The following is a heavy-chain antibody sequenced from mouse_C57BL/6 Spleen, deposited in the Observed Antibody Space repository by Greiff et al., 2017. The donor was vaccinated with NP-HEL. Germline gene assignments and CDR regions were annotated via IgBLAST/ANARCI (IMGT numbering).Heavy chain of an antibody. D-gene: IGHD1-1*01. CDR3: VFYYYGSSSAWFAY. V-gene: IGHV1-22*01. Sequence: VQLQQSGPELVKPGASVKMSCKASGYTFTDYNMHWVKQSHGKSLEWIGYINPNNGGTSYNQKFKGKATLTVNKSSSTAYMELRSLTSEDSAVYYCVFYYYGSSSAWFAYWGQGTLVTVSA. J-gene: IGHJ3*01. CDR1: GYTFTDYN. CDR2: INPNNGGT.